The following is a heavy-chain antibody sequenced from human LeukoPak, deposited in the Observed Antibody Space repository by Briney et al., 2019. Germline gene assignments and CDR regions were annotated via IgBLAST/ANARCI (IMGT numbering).Heavy chain of an antibody. CDR3: ARMGFGELSFDY. V-gene: IGHV1-2*02. CDR1: GYTFTGYY. D-gene: IGHD3-10*01. CDR2: INPNSGVK. Sequence: GASVKVSCKASGYTFTGYYMHGVRQAPGQGLEGMGWINPNSGVKKYAQKFQGRVTMTRDTSISTAYMELSRLRSDDTAVYYCARMGFGELSFDYWGQGPLVTVSS. J-gene: IGHJ4*02.